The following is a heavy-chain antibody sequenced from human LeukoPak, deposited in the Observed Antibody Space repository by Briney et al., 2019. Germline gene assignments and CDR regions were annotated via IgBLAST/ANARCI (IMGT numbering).Heavy chain of an antibody. Sequence: PGGSLRLSCAASGFAFSSYSMNWVRQAPGKGLEWVSYISSSSGTIYYADSVKGRFTISRDNAKNSLYLQMNSLRAEDTAVYYCARVVSGYLKNYWGQGTLVTVSS. J-gene: IGHJ4*02. CDR2: ISSSSGTI. CDR1: GFAFSSYS. D-gene: IGHD5-12*01. CDR3: ARVVSGYLKNY. V-gene: IGHV3-48*01.